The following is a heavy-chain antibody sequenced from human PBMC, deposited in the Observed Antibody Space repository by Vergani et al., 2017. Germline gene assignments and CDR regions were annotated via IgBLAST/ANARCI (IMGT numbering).Heavy chain of an antibody. CDR3: VKDNDYDAYGPFDL. D-gene: IGHD3-16*01. CDR1: GFTFQAFA. V-gene: IGHV3-9*01. J-gene: IGHJ2*01. Sequence: VQSGGALVQPGGSLRLSCVASGFTFQAFAFHWVRQVSGRGLEWVSGIDRNYGVKNGNSFEGRFSISRDNAKKAVFLQMNNLRHEDTALYFCVKDNDYDAYGPFDLWGRGTLVTVSS. CDR2: IDRNYGVK.